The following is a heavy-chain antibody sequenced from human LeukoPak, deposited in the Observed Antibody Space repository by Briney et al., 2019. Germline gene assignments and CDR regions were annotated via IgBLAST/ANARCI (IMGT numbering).Heavy chain of an antibody. CDR2: IYYSGST. Sequence: SETLSLTCTVSGGSISSYYWSWIRQPPGKGLEWIGYIYYSGSTNYDPSLKSRVTISLDTSKTQFSLKLSSVTAADTAVYYCARARSSGYPDYWGQGTLVTVSS. CDR3: ARARSSGYPDY. J-gene: IGHJ4*02. V-gene: IGHV4-59*01. D-gene: IGHD3-22*01. CDR1: GGSISSYY.